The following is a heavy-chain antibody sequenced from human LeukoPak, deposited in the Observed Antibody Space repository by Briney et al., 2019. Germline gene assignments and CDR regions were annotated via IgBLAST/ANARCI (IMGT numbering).Heavy chain of an antibody. D-gene: IGHD3-22*01. J-gene: IGHJ5*02. CDR2: IFCTGIT. Sequence: PSQNLSLTCTVSGGSIKTGGYYWSWIRRQPGRGPEWIGYIFCTGITHYNPSLKSRLTMSIDTSQNQFSLNLASVNAADTAIYYCAREVTDSSVSSWFDPWGQGTLVTVSS. V-gene: IGHV4-31*03. CDR1: GGSIKTGGYY. CDR3: AREVTDSSVSSWFDP.